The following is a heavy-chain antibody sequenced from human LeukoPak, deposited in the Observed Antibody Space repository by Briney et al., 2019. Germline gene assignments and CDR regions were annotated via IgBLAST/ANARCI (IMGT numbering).Heavy chain of an antibody. Sequence: TSGTLSLTCAVSGGSISSSNWWSWVRQSPGKGLEWIGEFYHSESTNYNPSLKSRVTISVDKSKNQFSLKLSSVTAADTAVYYCARLDYGDYFDYWGQGTLVTVSS. CDR2: FYHSEST. J-gene: IGHJ4*02. CDR3: ARLDYGDYFDY. V-gene: IGHV4-4*02. D-gene: IGHD4-17*01. CDR1: GGSISSSNW.